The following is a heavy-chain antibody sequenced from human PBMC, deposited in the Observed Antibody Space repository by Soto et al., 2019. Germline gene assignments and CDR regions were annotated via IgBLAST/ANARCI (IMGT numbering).Heavy chain of an antibody. CDR3: ARAPDWFDP. V-gene: IGHV3-66*01. Sequence: LRLSCAASGFTVSSNYINWVRQAPGKGLEWVSTTYSDGSTNYADSVKGRFTISRDNSKNTLYLQMNSLRVEDTAVYYCARAPDWFDPWGQGTLVTVSS. CDR1: GFTVSSNY. CDR2: TYSDGST. J-gene: IGHJ5*02.